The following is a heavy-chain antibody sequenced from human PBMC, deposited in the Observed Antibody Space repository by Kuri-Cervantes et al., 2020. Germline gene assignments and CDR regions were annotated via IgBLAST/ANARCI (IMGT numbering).Heavy chain of an antibody. CDR1: GGSISSYY. V-gene: IGHV4-59*06. Sequence: SETLSLTCTVSGGSISSYYWSWIRQHPGKGLEWIGYIYYSGSTYYNPSLKSRVTISVDTSKNQFSLKLSSVTAADTAVYYCAREGIVVVPAARLPYYYGMDVWGQGTTVTVSS. CDR2: IYYSGST. J-gene: IGHJ6*02. D-gene: IGHD2-2*01. CDR3: AREGIVVVPAARLPYYYGMDV.